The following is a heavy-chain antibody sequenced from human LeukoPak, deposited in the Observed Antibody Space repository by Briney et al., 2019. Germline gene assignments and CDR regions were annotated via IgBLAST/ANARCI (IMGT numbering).Heavy chain of an antibody. Sequence: PSETLSLTCTVSGGSISSSSYYWGWIRQPPGKGLEWIGYIYYSGSTYYNPSLKSRVTISVDTSKNQFSLKLSSVTAADTAVYYCARDCGVDYGGPGDFDLWGRGTLVTVSS. V-gene: IGHV4-31*03. CDR3: ARDCGVDYGGPGDFDL. D-gene: IGHD4-23*01. J-gene: IGHJ2*01. CDR1: GGSISSSSYY. CDR2: IYYSGST.